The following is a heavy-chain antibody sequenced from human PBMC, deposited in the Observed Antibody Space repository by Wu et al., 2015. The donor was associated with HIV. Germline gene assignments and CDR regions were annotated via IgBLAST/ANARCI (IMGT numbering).Heavy chain of an antibody. J-gene: IGHJ4*02. CDR2: SAFTRVN. Sequence: QVQLVQSGGEVKKPGASVEVSCKAFGYTLPVMVLRGCDRPLDKGLNGWDGSAFTRVNKNMHRKVEGRVTMTTDTSTKTAYMALRSLRSDDTAVYFCVRVRDSSGYYDDYFDYWGQGTLVTVSS. CDR3: VRVRDSSGYYDDYFDY. V-gene: IGHV1-18*01. D-gene: IGHD3-22*01. CDR1: GYTLPVMV.